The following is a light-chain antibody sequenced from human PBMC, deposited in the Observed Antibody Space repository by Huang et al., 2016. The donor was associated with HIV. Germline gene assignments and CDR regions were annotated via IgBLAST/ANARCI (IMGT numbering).Light chain of an antibody. CDR1: QSLNNY. CDR3: QQTFSVPLT. CDR2: SAS. J-gene: IGKJ4*01. Sequence: DLQMTQSPSSLSASVGDRVTITCRASQSLNNYLNWYQQKPGKATNLLIYSASTLQSGVPPRFSGGVSGTVFTLTISNLQPEYYATYYCQQTFSVPLTFGGGTKVEIK. V-gene: IGKV1-39*01.